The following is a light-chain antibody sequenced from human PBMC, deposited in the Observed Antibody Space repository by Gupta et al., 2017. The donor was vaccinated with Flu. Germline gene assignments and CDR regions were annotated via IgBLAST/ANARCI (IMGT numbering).Light chain of an antibody. V-gene: IGKV3-11*01. CDR1: QSVSSY. J-gene: IGKJ4*01. Sequence: TQSPATLSLSTGERATLSCRASQSVSSYFAWYQQKPGQAPRLLIYDASNRATGIPARFSGSGSGTDFTLTISSLEPEDFAVYYCQQRSNWPPSLTFGGGTKVEIK. CDR2: DAS. CDR3: QQRSNWPPSLT.